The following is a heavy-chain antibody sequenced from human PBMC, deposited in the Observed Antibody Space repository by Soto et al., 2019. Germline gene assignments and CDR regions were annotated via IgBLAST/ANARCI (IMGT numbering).Heavy chain of an antibody. Sequence: PGESLKISCKGSGYSFTSYWIGWVRQMPGKGLEWMGIIYPGDSDTRYSPSFQGQVTISADKSISTAYLQWSSLKASDTAMYYCARPVTYYYDSSGYFGLGWFDPWGQGTLVTVSS. D-gene: IGHD3-22*01. CDR2: IYPGDSDT. J-gene: IGHJ5*02. V-gene: IGHV5-51*01. CDR3: ARPVTYYYDSSGYFGLGWFDP. CDR1: GYSFTSYW.